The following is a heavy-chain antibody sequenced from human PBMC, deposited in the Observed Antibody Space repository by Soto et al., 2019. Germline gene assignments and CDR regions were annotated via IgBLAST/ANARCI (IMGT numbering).Heavy chain of an antibody. CDR2: IKNKADGGTT. V-gene: IGHV3-15*01. J-gene: IGHJ4*02. CDR1: GITFTNAW. CDR3: TTDPGDYEDF. D-gene: IGHD4-17*01. Sequence: EVQLVESGGDLVKPGGCLRLSCAASGITFTNAWMSWVRQAPGKGLEWVGRIKNKADGGTTDYAAPVRGRFTISRDDSKNTLSLQMHSLETEDTAVYYWTTDPGDYEDFWGRGILVTVSS.